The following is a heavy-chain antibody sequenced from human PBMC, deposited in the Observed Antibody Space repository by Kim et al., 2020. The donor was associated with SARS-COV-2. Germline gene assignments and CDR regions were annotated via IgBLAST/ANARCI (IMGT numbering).Heavy chain of an antibody. CDR1: GYTFTNYG. Sequence: ASVKVSCKASGYTFTNYGITWVRQAPGQGLEWMGWISAYNGDTKYAQKLQGRVSMTTDTSTSTAYMELRSLRVDDTAVYYCAREPVDYDCWSAYLDYNYY. CDR3: AREPVDYDCWSAYLDYNYY. V-gene: IGHV1-18*01. D-gene: IGHD3-3*01. CDR2: ISAYNGDT. J-gene: IGHJ6*01.